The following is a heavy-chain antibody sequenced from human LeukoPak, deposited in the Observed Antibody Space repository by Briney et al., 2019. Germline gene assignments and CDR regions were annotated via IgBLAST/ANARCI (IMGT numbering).Heavy chain of an antibody. CDR3: ARGGYSFDY. Sequence: GGSLRLSCAAFGFSLSGYWMCWVRQAPGKGLEWVARLHADGSEKYYVDSVKGRFTISRDNAKNSLYLQMNSLRVEDTAVYYCARGGYSFDYLGQGTLVTVSS. CDR2: LHADGSEK. J-gene: IGHJ4*02. V-gene: IGHV3-7*01. CDR1: GFSLSGYW. D-gene: IGHD5-12*01.